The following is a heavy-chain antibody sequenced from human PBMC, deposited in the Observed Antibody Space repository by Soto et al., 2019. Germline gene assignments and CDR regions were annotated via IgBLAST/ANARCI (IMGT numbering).Heavy chain of an antibody. V-gene: IGHV4-34*01. D-gene: IGHD2-2*01. CDR2: INHSGST. CDR3: ARIRSKFRVVVPAAMPRWFDP. Sequence: QVQLQQWGAGLLKPSETLSLTCAVYGGSFSGYYWSWIRQPPGKGLEWIGEINHSGSTNYNPSIKSRVTISVDTSKNQVSLKLSSVTAADTAVYYCARIRSKFRVVVPAAMPRWFDPWGEGTLVTVSS. J-gene: IGHJ5*02. CDR1: GGSFSGYY.